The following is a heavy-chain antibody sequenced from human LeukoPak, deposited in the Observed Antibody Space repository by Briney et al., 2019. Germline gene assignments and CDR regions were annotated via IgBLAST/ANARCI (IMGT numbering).Heavy chain of an antibody. D-gene: IGHD3-22*01. CDR1: GFTFDDNA. Sequence: PGGSLRLSCAAPGFTFDDNAMHWVRQGPGKGLEWVSGINWNGGSLGYGDSVKGRFTISRDNAKNSVYLQMNSLRDADTALYYCVRGRDSSGFYFFENWGQGTLVTVSS. CDR2: INWNGGSL. J-gene: IGHJ4*02. V-gene: IGHV3-9*01. CDR3: VRGRDSSGFYFFEN.